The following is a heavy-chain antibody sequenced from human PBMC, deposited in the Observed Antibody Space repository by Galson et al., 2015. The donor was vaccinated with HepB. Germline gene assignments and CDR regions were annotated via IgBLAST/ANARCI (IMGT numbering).Heavy chain of an antibody. V-gene: IGHV3-7*03. D-gene: IGHD3-16*02. J-gene: IGHJ4*02. CDR3: ARHYDYVWGSYRIPGGYFDD. Sequence: SLRLSCAASGFTFNNFWMSWVRQAPGKGLEWVANIKQDGSEKYYVDSVKGRFTISRDNAKNSLYLQMNSLRAEDTAVYYCARHYDYVWGSYRIPGGYFDDWGQGTLVTVSP. CDR2: IKQDGSEK. CDR1: GFTFNNFW.